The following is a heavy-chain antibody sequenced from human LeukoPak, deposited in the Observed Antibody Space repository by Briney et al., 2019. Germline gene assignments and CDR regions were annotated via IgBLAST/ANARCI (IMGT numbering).Heavy chain of an antibody. CDR2: ISSSSSYI. J-gene: IGHJ4*02. D-gene: IGHD4-11*01. CDR1: GFTFSSYA. V-gene: IGHV3-21*01. Sequence: GSLRLSCAASGFTFSSYAMSWVRQAPGKGLEWVSSISSSSSYIYYADSVKGRFTISRDNAKNSLSLQMNSLRAEDTAVYYCARGHSNYGDYFDYWGQGTLVTVSS. CDR3: ARGHSNYGDYFDY.